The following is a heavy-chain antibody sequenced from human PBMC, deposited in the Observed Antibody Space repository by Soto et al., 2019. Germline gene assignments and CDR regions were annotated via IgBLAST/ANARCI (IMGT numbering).Heavy chain of an antibody. V-gene: IGHV1-69*01. J-gene: IGHJ4*02. D-gene: IGHD5-12*01. CDR1: GGTFSSYA. CDR3: ARVKEVLRWLQFDY. CDR2: IIPIFGTA. Sequence: QVQLVQSGAEVKKPGSSVKVSCKASGGTFSSYAISWVRQAPGQGLEWMGGIIPIFGTANYAQKFQGRVTITAEGSTSTAYMELSSLRSEDTGVYYCARVKEVLRWLQFDYWGQGTLVTVSS.